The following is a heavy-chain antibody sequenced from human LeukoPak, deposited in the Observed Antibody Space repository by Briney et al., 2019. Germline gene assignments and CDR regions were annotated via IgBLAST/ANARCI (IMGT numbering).Heavy chain of an antibody. D-gene: IGHD2-2*01. CDR1: GFTFSTYA. CDR3: ARYGVSSSTSYIDF. Sequence: PGGSLRLSCAASGFTFSTYAMNWGREAPGEGLKRVSCITGDSAYIYDADSVKCRFTISRDNAKNSLYLQMNSLRAEDTAVYYCARYGVSSSTSYIDFWGQGTLVTVSS. V-gene: IGHV3-21*01. CDR2: ITGDSAYI. J-gene: IGHJ4*02.